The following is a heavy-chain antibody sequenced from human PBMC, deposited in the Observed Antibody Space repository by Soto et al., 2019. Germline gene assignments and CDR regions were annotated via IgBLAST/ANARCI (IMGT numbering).Heavy chain of an antibody. J-gene: IGHJ4*02. CDR1: GYTLTDYY. CDR2: INPNTGGT. CDR3: ARAGDSSPFYDGRQVNYFDY. V-gene: IGHV1-2*02. D-gene: IGHD3-22*01. Sequence: ASVKVSCKASGYTLTDYYMHCVRQAPGQGLEWMGWINPNTGGTTYAQEFHGRVTMTRDTSISTAYMELSSLRSDDTALYYCARAGDSSPFYDGRQVNYFDYWGQGALVTVYS.